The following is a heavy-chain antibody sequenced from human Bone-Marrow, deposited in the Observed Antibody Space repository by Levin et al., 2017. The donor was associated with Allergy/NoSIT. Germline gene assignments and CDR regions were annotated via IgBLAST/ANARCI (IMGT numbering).Heavy chain of an antibody. CDR2: ISSDGNRK. J-gene: IGHJ4*02. Sequence: GESLKISCAASGFTFSDYVMHWVRQAPGKGLEWVALISSDGNRKYFTDSMKGRFSISRDNSNNTLFLQMSSLRTDDTAVYYCARAPGSGLSWYRVGYWGQGTLVTVSS. CDR3: ARAPGSGLSWYRVGY. V-gene: IGHV3-30-3*01. CDR1: GFTFSDYV. D-gene: IGHD6-13*01.